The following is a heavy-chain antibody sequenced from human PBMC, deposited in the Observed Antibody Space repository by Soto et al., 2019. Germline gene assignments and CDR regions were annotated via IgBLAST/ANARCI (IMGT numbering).Heavy chain of an antibody. CDR3: AREDGIVRANSAFDY. V-gene: IGHV3-21*01. Sequence: GGSLRLSCASSGFPFSTYTMNLVRQAPGKGLEWVSSINGRSNYKYYTDSVKGRFTISRDNAKNSLYLQMNRLRAEDTAVYYCAREDGIVRANSAFDYWRRGTRVTISS. CDR2: INGRSNYK. CDR1: GFPFSTYT. D-gene: IGHD1-26*01. J-gene: IGHJ4*02.